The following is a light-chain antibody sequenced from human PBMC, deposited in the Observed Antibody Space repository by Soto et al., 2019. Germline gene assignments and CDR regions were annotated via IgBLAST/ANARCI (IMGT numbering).Light chain of an antibody. CDR2: GAS. CDR3: QQYNNRQS. Sequence: EVVMTQSPATLSVSPGDRATLSCRASQSVSGNVAWYQRKPGQAPRLLIYGASNRATGIPARFSGRGSGTEFTLTIDTLQSEDFAVYYCQQYNNRQSFGQGTKLEIK. V-gene: IGKV3-15*01. J-gene: IGKJ2*03. CDR1: QSVSGN.